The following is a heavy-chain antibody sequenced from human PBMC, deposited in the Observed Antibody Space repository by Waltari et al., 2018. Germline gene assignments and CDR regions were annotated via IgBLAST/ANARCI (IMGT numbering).Heavy chain of an antibody. J-gene: IGHJ6*02. CDR2: IYQDGTVT. Sequence: EVQLVESVGGLVQPGGCLSLPCADSGSTLSRFWRIWVRQAPGKGLEWVANIYQDGTVTNYVDSVKGRFTTSRDNARNSLYLQMNSLRVDDTAVYYCVRDDDGGMGAVWGQGTTVTVSS. D-gene: IGHD3-16*01. CDR3: VRDDDGGMGAV. V-gene: IGHV3-7*01. CDR1: GSTLSRFW.